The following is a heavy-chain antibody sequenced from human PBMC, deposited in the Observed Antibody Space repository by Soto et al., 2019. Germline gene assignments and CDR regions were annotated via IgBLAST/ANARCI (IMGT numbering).Heavy chain of an antibody. CDR2: ISGNGVSI. CDR1: GFSFSSYA. D-gene: IGHD2-15*01. V-gene: IGHV3-23*01. CDR3: ARSVSPSGGARDY. Sequence: EVQLLESGGGLVQPGGSLRLSCAASGFSFSSYAMGWVRQAPGKGLEWVSGISGNGVSIYYVDSVKGRFTISRGNSKNTLFLQMNSLRAEDTAVYYCARSVSPSGGARDYWGQGTLVTVSS. J-gene: IGHJ4*02.